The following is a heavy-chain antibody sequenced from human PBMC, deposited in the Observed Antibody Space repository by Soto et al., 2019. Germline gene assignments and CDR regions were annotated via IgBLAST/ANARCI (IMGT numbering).Heavy chain of an antibody. D-gene: IGHD2-15*01. CDR1: GGSISDISYC. V-gene: IGHV4-39*01. CDR3: ARHKSGSDWLDP. Sequence: SETLSLTCIVSGGSISDISYCWGWIRQPPGKGLQWIGCMFYSGATYYNPSLKNRVTLSVDTSNNEFSLKLVSVTAPDTAVYYCARHKSGSDWLDPWGQGTLVTVSS. J-gene: IGHJ5*02. CDR2: MFYSGAT.